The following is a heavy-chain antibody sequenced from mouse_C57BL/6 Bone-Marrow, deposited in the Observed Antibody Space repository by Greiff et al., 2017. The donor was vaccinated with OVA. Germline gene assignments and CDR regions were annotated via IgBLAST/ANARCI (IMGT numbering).Heavy chain of an antibody. V-gene: IGHV5-17*01. D-gene: IGHD4-1*01. Sequence: EVNLVASGGGLVKPGGSLKLSCAASGFTFSDYGMHWVRQAPEKGLEWVAYISSGSSTLYYADTVKGRFTISRDNAKNTLCLQMTSLRSEDTAMYYCARRTGTGDYWGQGTSVTVSS. J-gene: IGHJ4*01. CDR1: GFTFSDYG. CDR3: ARRTGTGDY. CDR2: ISSGSSTL.